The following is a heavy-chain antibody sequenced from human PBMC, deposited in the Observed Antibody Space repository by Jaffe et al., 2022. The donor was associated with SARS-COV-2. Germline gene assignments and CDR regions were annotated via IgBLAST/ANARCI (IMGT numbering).Heavy chain of an antibody. Sequence: QVQLQQWGAGLLKPSETLSLTCAVYGGSFSGYYWSWIRQPPGKGLEWIGEINHSGSTNYNPSLKSRVTISVDTSKNQFSLKLSSVTAADTAVYYCARKGARGLRVPFDPWGQGTLVTVSS. D-gene: IGHD4-17*01. J-gene: IGHJ5*02. CDR1: GGSFSGYY. V-gene: IGHV4-34*01. CDR2: INHSGST. CDR3: ARKGARGLRVPFDP.